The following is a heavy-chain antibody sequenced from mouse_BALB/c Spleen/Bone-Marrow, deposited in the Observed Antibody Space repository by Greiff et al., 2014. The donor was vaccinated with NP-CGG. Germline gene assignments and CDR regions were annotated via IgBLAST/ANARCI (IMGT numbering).Heavy chain of an antibody. CDR2: INPSNGGT. J-gene: IGHJ3*01. D-gene: IGHD1-2*01. V-gene: IGHV1S81*02. CDR1: GYTFTSYY. Sequence: QVQLKESGAELVKPGASVKLSCKVSGYTFTSYYTYWVKQRPGQGLEWIGEINPSNGGTNFNEKFKSKASLTVDKSSSTAYMQLSSLTFEDSAIYYCTRPYYGYVGYAYWGQGTQVTVSA. CDR3: TRPYYGYVGYAY.